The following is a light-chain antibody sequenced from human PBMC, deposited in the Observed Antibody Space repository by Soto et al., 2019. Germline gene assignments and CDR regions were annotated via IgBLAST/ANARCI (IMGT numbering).Light chain of an antibody. Sequence: IRMAQSPSSLSASVGDRVTITCRASQGISSWLAWYQQKPGKAPKLLIYAASSLQSGVPSRFSGSGSGTDFTLTISSLQSEDFASYFCQHTFNSPPWTFGQGTKVDIK. CDR2: AAS. CDR1: QGISSW. V-gene: IGKV1-12*01. CDR3: QHTFNSPPWT. J-gene: IGKJ1*01.